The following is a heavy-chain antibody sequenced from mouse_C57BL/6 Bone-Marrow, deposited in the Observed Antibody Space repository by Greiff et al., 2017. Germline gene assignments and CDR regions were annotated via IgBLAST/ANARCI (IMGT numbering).Heavy chain of an antibody. Sequence: QVQLQQSDAELVKPGASVKISCKVSGYTFTDPTIHWMKQRPEQGLEWIGYIYPRDGSTKYNEKFKGKATLTADKSSSTAYMQRNSLTSEDSAVYFCARFPITTVVAEAMDYWGQGDLVTVSS. V-gene: IGHV1-78*01. D-gene: IGHD1-1*01. CDR3: ARFPITTVVAEAMDY. CDR2: IYPRDGST. CDR1: GYTFTDPT. J-gene: IGHJ4*01.